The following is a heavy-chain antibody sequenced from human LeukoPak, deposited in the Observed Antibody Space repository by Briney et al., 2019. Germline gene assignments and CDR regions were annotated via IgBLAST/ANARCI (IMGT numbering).Heavy chain of an antibody. CDR3: ARGDYDSSGYYYAFDM. J-gene: IGHJ3*02. CDR2: IYTSGST. Sequence: SETLSLTCTVSGGSISSYYWSWIRQPAGKGLEWIGRIYTSGSTNYNPSLKSRVTMSVDTSKNQFSLKLSSVTAADTAVYYCARGDYDSSGYYYAFDMWGQGTMVTVSS. V-gene: IGHV4-4*07. D-gene: IGHD3-22*01. CDR1: GGSISSYY.